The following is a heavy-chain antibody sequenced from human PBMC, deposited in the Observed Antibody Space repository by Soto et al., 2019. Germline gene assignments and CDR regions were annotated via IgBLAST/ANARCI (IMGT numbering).Heavy chain of an antibody. CDR1: GGTFSSYA. V-gene: IGHV1-69*01. CDR3: ARVGAGIVATNPGYYYYYGMDV. D-gene: IGHD5-12*01. Sequence: QVQLVQSGAEVKKPGSSVKVSCKASGGTFSSYAISWVRQAPGQGLEWMGGIIPIFGTANYAQKFQGRVTITADESTSTAYMELSSLRSEDTAVYYCARVGAGIVATNPGYYYYYGMDVWGQGTTVIVSS. J-gene: IGHJ6*02. CDR2: IIPIFGTA.